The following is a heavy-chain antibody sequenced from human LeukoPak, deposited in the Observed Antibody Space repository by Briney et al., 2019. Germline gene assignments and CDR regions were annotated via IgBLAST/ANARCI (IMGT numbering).Heavy chain of an antibody. V-gene: IGHV3-21*01. CDR1: GFTFSSYS. J-gene: IGHJ4*02. CDR3: ARDDVKQCMDY. CDR2: ISSSSSYI. Sequence: GGSLRLSCAASGFTFSSYSMNWVRQAPGKVLEWVSSISSSSSYIYYADSVKGRFTISRDNAKNSLYLQMNSLRAEDTAVYYCARDDVKQCMDYWGQGTLVTVSS. D-gene: IGHD6-19*01.